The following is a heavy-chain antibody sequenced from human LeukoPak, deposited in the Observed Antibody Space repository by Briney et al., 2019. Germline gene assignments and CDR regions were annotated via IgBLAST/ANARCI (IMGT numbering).Heavy chain of an antibody. D-gene: IGHD7-27*01. CDR3: ARDQNWASYYFDS. J-gene: IGHJ4*02. Sequence: ASVKVSCKPSGYSFTTYGISWVRQAPGQGLEWMGWISPYNGATNYAQKLHGRVTMTTDTSTSTAYMELRSLRSDDTAIYYCARDQNWASYYFDSWGQGTLVTVSS. CDR1: GYSFTTYG. V-gene: IGHV1-18*01. CDR2: ISPYNGAT.